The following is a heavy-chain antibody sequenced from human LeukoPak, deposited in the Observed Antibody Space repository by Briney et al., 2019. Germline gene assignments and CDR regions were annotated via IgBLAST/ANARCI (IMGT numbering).Heavy chain of an antibody. V-gene: IGHV3-7*01. Sequence: PGGSLRLSCAASGFTFSSYWMSWVRQAPGKGLEWVANIKQDGSEKYYVDSVKGRFTISRDNAKNSLYLQMNSLRAEDTAVYYCARVKWEVGWFGEPLYYYYMDVWGKGTTVTISS. D-gene: IGHD3-10*01. CDR3: ARVKWEVGWFGEPLYYYYMDV. CDR2: IKQDGSEK. CDR1: GFTFSSYW. J-gene: IGHJ6*03.